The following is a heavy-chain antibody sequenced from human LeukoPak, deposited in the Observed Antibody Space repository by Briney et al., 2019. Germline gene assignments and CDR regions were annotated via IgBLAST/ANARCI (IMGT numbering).Heavy chain of an antibody. V-gene: IGHV3-30*18. CDR3: AKSGYDSSGYNFDY. Sequence: GRSLRLSCAGSGFTFSSYGMHWVRQAPGKGLEWVAVISYDGSNKYYADSVKGRFTISRDNSKNTLYLQMNSLRAEDTAVYYCAKSGYDSSGYNFDYWGQGTLVTVSS. CDR1: GFTFSSYG. CDR2: ISYDGSNK. J-gene: IGHJ4*02. D-gene: IGHD3-22*01.